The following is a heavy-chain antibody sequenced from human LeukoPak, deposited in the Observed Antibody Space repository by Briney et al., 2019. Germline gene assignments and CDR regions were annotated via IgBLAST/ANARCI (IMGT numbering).Heavy chain of an antibody. CDR2: ISGSGGST. CDR1: GFTFSSYA. J-gene: IGHJ4*02. Sequence: GGSLRLSCAASGFTFSSYAMSWVRQAPGKGLEWVSAISGSGGSTYYADSVKGRFTISRDNSKNTLYLQMNSLRAEDTAVYYCAKDLGITMIVVARGFDYWGQGTLVTVSS. V-gene: IGHV3-23*01. CDR3: AKDLGITMIVVARGFDY. D-gene: IGHD3-22*01.